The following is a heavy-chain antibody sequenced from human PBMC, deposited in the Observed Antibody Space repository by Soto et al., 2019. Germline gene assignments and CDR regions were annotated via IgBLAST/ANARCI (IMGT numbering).Heavy chain of an antibody. V-gene: IGHV1-69*13. CDR3: ARGVVTAILGYYFDY. CDR1: GGTFSSYA. J-gene: IGHJ4*02. CDR2: IIPIFGTA. D-gene: IGHD2-21*02. Sequence: SVKVSCKASGGTFSSYAISWVRQAPGQGLEWMGGIIPIFGTANYAQKFQGRVTITADESTSTAYMELSSLRSEDTAVYYCARGVVTAILGYYFDYWGQGTLVTVSS.